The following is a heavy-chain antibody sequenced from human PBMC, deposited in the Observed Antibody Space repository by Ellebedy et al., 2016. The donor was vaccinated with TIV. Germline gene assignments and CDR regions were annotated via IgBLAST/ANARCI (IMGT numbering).Heavy chain of an antibody. D-gene: IGHD6-13*01. CDR2: VSADGSRK. V-gene: IGHV3-30*18. CDR3: AKPSDPNPGYSASWATYFDY. Sequence: GGSLRLXXAASGFTFRRFAMHWVRQAPGKGLEWVAVVSADGSRKSYADSVKERFTISRDNSKNTLSVQMNSLRVEDTAMYYCAKPSDPNPGYSASWATYFDYWGQGTLVTVSS. J-gene: IGHJ4*02. CDR1: GFTFRRFA.